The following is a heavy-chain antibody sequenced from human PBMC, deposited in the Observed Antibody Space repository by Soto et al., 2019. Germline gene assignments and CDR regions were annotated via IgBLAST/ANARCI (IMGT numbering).Heavy chain of an antibody. D-gene: IGHD3-22*01. Sequence: SQTLSLTCDISGESVSTNTATWDWIRQSPSRGLEWLGRTYNRSKWYNDYAVSVKSRITINPDTSKNQFSLQLNSVTPEDTAVYYCVSEADYYDSSGYYSLVIGCDYWGQGTLVTASS. CDR1: GESVSTNTAT. CDR2: TYNRSKWYN. CDR3: VSEADYYDSSGYYSLVIGCDY. J-gene: IGHJ4*02. V-gene: IGHV6-1*01.